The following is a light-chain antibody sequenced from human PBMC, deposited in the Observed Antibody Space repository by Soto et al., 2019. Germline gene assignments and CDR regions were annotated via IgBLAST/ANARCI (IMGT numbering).Light chain of an antibody. V-gene: IGKV3-20*01. Sequence: EIVLTQSPGTLSLSPGERATLSCRASQSVNSSYLAWYQQKPGQAPRLLIYGASSMATGIPDRFSGSGSGTDFTLNISRLEPEDFAVYYCQQYCNSPLTFGGGPKVEIK. CDR1: QSVNSSY. J-gene: IGKJ4*01. CDR2: GAS. CDR3: QQYCNSPLT.